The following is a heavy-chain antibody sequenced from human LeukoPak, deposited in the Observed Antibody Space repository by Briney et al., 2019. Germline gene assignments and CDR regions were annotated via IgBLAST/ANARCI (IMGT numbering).Heavy chain of an antibody. J-gene: IGHJ4*02. D-gene: IGHD3-10*01. CDR2: IYYSGST. CDR3: ARRGGSGSYYFY. V-gene: IGHV4-31*03. CDR1: GGSISSGGYY. Sequence: PSQTLSLTCTVSGGSISSGGYYWSWIRQHPGKGLEWIGYIYYSGSTYYNPSLKSRVTISVDTSKNLFSLKLSSVTAADTAVYYCARRGGSGSYYFYWGQGTLVTVSS.